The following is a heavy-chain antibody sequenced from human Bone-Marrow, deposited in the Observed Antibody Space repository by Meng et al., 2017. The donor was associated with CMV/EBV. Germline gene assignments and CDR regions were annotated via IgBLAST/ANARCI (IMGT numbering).Heavy chain of an antibody. D-gene: IGHD2-21*02. CDR2: ISSSGSTI. V-gene: IGHV3-48*03. CDR1: GFTFSSYE. Sequence: GESLKISCAASGFTFSSYEMNWVRQAPGKGLEWVSYISSSGSTIYYADSVKGRFTISRDNAKNSLSLQMNSLRAEDTAVYYCARAVVVTDRSPLRYFDLWGRGTLVTVSS. J-gene: IGHJ2*01. CDR3: ARAVVVTDRSPLRYFDL.